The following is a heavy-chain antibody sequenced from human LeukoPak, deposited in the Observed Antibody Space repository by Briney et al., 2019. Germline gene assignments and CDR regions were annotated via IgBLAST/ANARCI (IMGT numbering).Heavy chain of an antibody. CDR3: AVRQGGSYTGESDY. CDR1: GFTFSSYW. V-gene: IGHV3-74*01. D-gene: IGHD3-10*01. CDR2: MKSDGSST. Sequence: PGGSLRLSCAASGFTFSSYWMHWVRQAPGKGLMWVSRMKSDGSSTSYADSVKGRFTISRDNAKNTLYLQMNSLRAEDTAVYHCAVRQGGSYTGESDYWGQGTLVTVSS. J-gene: IGHJ4*02.